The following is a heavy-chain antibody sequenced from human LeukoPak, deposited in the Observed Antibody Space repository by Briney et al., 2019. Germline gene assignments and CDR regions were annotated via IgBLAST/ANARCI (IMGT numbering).Heavy chain of an antibody. CDR2: IGGNGATT. CDR3: ARRTTVTTPSAFDI. Sequence: GGSLRLSCAASGFTFSSFAMSWVRQAPGKGLEWVSAIGGNGATTRYADSVKDRFTIPRDNSKHTLYLQMNSLRAEDTAVYYCARRTTVTTPSAFDIWGQGTMVTVSS. CDR1: GFTFSSFA. V-gene: IGHV3-23*01. J-gene: IGHJ3*02. D-gene: IGHD4-17*01.